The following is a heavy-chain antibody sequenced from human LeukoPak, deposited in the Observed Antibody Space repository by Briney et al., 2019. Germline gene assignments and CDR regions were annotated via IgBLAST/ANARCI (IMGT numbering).Heavy chain of an antibody. Sequence: KTSETLSLTCAVYGGSFSGYYWGWIRQPPGKGLEWIGEINHSGSTNYNPSLKSRVTISVDTSKNQFSLKLSSVTAADTAVYYCARGQSVVTAIRRSGYFDLWGRGTLVTVSS. CDR1: GGSFSGYY. CDR2: INHSGST. V-gene: IGHV4-34*01. CDR3: ARGQSVVTAIRRSGYFDL. D-gene: IGHD2-21*02. J-gene: IGHJ2*01.